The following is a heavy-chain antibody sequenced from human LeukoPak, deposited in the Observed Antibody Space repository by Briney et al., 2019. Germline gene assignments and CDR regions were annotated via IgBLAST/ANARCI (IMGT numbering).Heavy chain of an antibody. D-gene: IGHD3-16*01. Sequence: SQTLSLTCAVYGDTFSGHFWSWMREAPGKGLEWIVERSHSGDTKYNPSLKSRVTVAVDTCKNQFSLHLTSVTAADTAHYYCARSVSLIRGIKCDYWSQGSLSTVSS. CDR3: ARSVSLIRGIKCDY. CDR1: GDTFSGHF. CDR2: RSHSGDT. J-gene: IGHJ4*02. V-gene: IGHV4-34*08.